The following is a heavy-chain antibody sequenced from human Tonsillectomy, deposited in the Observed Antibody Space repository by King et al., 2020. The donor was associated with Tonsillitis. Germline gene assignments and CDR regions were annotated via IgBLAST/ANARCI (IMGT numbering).Heavy chain of an antibody. D-gene: IGHD3-3*01. J-gene: IGHJ4*02. Sequence: QLQESGPGLVKPSETLSLTCSVSGGSIRSSGYYWGWIRQPPGKGLEWIGSIYFSGSTYYKSSLKSRVTISVDTSENQFSLKLSSVTAADTALYFFARSLSSSDFSSGYYYYSDSWGQGILVTVSS. CDR2: IYFSGST. V-gene: IGHV4-39*01. CDR3: ARSLSSSDFSSGYYYYSDS. CDR1: GGSIRSSGYY.